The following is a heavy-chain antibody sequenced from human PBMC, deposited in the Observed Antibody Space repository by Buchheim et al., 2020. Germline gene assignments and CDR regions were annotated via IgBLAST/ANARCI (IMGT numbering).Heavy chain of an antibody. D-gene: IGHD3-3*01. V-gene: IGHV3-30*18. Sequence: QVQLVESGGGVVQPGRSLRLSCAASGFTFSSYGMQWVRQAPGKGLEWVAVISYDGSNKYYADSVKGRFTISRDNSKNTLYLQINSLRAEDTAVYYCAKDTIFGVASYYGMDVWGQGTT. CDR2: ISYDGSNK. CDR1: GFTFSSYG. CDR3: AKDTIFGVASYYGMDV. J-gene: IGHJ6*02.